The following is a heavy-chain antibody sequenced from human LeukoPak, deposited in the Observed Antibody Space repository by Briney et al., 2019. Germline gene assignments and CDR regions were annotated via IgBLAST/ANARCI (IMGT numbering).Heavy chain of an antibody. J-gene: IGHJ4*02. CDR1: GFTFSSYW. CDR2: IKQDGSEK. D-gene: IGHD1-26*01. CDR3: ARDREVGYFDY. V-gene: IGHV3-7*01. Sequence: SLRLSCAASGFTFSSYWMSWVRQAPGKGLEWVANIKQDGSEKYYVDSVKGRFAISRDNAKNSLYLHMNSLRAEDTAVYYCARDREVGYFDYWGQGTLVTVSS.